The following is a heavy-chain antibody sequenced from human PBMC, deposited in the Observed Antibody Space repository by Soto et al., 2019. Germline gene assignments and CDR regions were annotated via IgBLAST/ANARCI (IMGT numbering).Heavy chain of an antibody. V-gene: IGHV4-34*01. D-gene: IGHD1-20*01. CDR2: VNHRGPS. CDR3: ARYQWNPGAFDP. J-gene: IGHJ5*02. CDR1: GGSLSDYY. Sequence: QVQLQQWGAGLLKPSETLSLTCAVYGGSLSDYYWNWLRQPPGKGLEWIGEVNHRGPSSYNPSLKSRVDISVDTAMTQFSLKLRSVTAAETAVYYCARYQWNPGAFDPWGPGTQVIVSS.